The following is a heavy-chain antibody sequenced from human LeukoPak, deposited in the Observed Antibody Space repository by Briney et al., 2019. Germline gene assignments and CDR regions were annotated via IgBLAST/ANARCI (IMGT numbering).Heavy chain of an antibody. Sequence: SETLSLTCTVSGGSISSDYWSWIRQPPGKGLEWIGYIYTSGSNHYNPSLKSRVTISGDTSKNQFSLKLSSVTAADTAVYYCAGGRGKWIDYWGQGTLVTVSS. J-gene: IGHJ4*02. CDR1: GGSISSDY. CDR2: IYTSGSN. V-gene: IGHV4-4*09. CDR3: AGGRGKWIDY. D-gene: IGHD2-2*03.